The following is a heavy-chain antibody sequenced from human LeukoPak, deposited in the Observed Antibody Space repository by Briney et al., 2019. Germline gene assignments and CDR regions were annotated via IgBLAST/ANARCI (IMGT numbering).Heavy chain of an antibody. J-gene: IGHJ3*02. Sequence: SETLSLTCTVSGASVSSYYWIWIRQPAGRGLEWIGRIDASGSTNYNPSLKGRVTMSVDSSKNQFSLKVSSVTAADTAVYYCARKDGDIWGQGTMVTVSS. CDR1: GASVSSYY. V-gene: IGHV4-4*07. D-gene: IGHD5-24*01. CDR2: IDASGST. CDR3: ARKDGDI.